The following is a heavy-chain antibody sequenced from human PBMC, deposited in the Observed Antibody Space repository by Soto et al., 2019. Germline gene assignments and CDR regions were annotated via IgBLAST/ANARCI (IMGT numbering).Heavy chain of an antibody. V-gene: IGHV4-59*08. D-gene: IGHD6-13*01. Sequence: PSETLSLTCTVSGGSISSYYWSWIRQPPGKGLEWIGYIYYSGSTNYNPSLKSRVTISVDTSKNQFSLKLSSVTAADTAVYYCASAAAAGTKLRFDPWGQGTLVTVSS. CDR3: ASAAAAGTKLRFDP. J-gene: IGHJ5*02. CDR2: IYYSGST. CDR1: GGSISSYY.